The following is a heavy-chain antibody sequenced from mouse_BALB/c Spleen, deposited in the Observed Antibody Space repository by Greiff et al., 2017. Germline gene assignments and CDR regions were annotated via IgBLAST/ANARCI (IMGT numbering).Heavy chain of an antibody. CDR3: ARYYYGSSYPFAY. D-gene: IGHD1-1*01. V-gene: IGHV5-6-5*01. CDR2: ISSGGST. CDR1: GFTFSSYA. Sequence: DVKLVESGGGLVKPGGSLKLSCAASGFTFSSYAMSWVRQTPEKRLEWVASISSGGSTYYPDSVKGRFTISRDNARNILYLQMSSLRSEDTAMYYCARYYYGSSYPFAYWGQGTLVTVSA. J-gene: IGHJ3*01.